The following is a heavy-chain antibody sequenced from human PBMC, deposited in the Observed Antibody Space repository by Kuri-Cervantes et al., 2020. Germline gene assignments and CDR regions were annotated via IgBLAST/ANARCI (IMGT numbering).Heavy chain of an antibody. Sequence: GGSLRLSCAASGFTFSSYSMNWVRQAPGKGLEWVSYISSSSSTIYYADSVKGRFTISRDNAKNSPYLQMNSLRAEDTAVYYCARQYCSSTSCYFGFDPWGQGTLVTVSS. CDR3: ARQYCSSTSCYFGFDP. CDR2: ISSSSSTI. CDR1: GFTFSSYS. D-gene: IGHD2-2*01. V-gene: IGHV3-48*01. J-gene: IGHJ5*02.